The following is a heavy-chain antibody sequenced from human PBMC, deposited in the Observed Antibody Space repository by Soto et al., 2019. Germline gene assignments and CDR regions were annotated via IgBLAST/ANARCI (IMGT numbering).Heavy chain of an antibody. J-gene: IGHJ6*02. CDR1: GGSFSGYY. Sequence: PSETLSLTCAVYGGSFSGYYWSWIRQPPGKGLEWIGEINHSGSTNYNPSLKSRVTISVDTSRNQFSLKLSSVTAADTAVYYCARMYYDFWSGSHGMDVWGQGTTVTV. V-gene: IGHV4-34*01. D-gene: IGHD3-3*01. CDR2: INHSGST. CDR3: ARMYYDFWSGSHGMDV.